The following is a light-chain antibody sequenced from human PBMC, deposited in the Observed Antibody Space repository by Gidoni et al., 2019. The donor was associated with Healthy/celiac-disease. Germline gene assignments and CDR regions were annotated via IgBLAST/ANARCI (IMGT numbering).Light chain of an antibody. V-gene: IGKV2-28*01. CDR1: QSLLHSNGYNY. Sequence: DIVMTQSPLSLPVTPGEPSSISCRSSQSLLHSNGYNYLDWYLQKPGQSPQILIYFGSNRASGVPDRCSGSGSGTDFTLKSSRVEAEDVGVYYCMQAIQTPTFGGGTKVEIK. J-gene: IGKJ4*01. CDR3: MQAIQTPT. CDR2: FGS.